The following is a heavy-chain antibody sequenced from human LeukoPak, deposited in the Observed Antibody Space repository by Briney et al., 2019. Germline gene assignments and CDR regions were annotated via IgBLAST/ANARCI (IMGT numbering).Heavy chain of an antibody. CDR2: ISYDGSNK. CDR1: GFTFSSYG. D-gene: IGHD2-15*01. V-gene: IGHV3-30*18. J-gene: IGHJ4*02. Sequence: GGSLRLSCAASGFTFSSYGMHWVRQAPGKGLEWVAVISYDGSNKYYADSVKGRFTISRDNSKNTLYPQMNSLRAEDTAVYYCAKAESEYCSGGSCYALFDYWGQGTLVTVSS. CDR3: AKAESEYCSGGSCYALFDY.